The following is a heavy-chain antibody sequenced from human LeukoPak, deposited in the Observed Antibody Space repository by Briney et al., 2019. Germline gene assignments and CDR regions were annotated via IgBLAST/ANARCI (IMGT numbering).Heavy chain of an antibody. J-gene: IGHJ4*02. D-gene: IGHD5-24*01. Sequence: SETLSLTCAVYGGSFSGYYWSWIRQPPGKGLEWIGEINHSGSTNYNPSLKSRVTISVDTSKNQFSLKLSSVTAADTAVYYCARLGGSRDGYTYFSIQRRTPRYYFDYWGQGTLVTVSS. V-gene: IGHV4-34*01. CDR2: INHSGST. CDR1: GGSFSGYY. CDR3: ARLGGSRDGYTYFSIQRRTPRYYFDY.